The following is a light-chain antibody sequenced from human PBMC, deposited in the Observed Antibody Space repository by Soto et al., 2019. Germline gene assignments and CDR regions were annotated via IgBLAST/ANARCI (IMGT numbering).Light chain of an antibody. CDR3: QQYIRFPFT. V-gene: IGKV1-5*03. CDR2: KAS. Sequence: DIQMTQSPSMLSASVGDKVTITCRASQSVRSWLAWYQHKQGQAPKLLIFKASTLHVGVPSRFSGSGSETEFTLTSDSLQPEDFATYFCQQYIRFPFTFVPGTKLDAK. CDR1: QSVRSW. J-gene: IGKJ3*01.